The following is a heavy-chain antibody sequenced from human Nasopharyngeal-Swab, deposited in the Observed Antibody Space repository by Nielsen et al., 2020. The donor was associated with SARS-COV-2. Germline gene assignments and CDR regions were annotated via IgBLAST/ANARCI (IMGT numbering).Heavy chain of an antibody. CDR1: GFSLSTSGVG. V-gene: IGHV2-5*01. CDR3: AHRRGNVYYYDSSGYCYFDY. D-gene: IGHD3-22*01. J-gene: IGHJ4*02. Sequence: SGPTLVKPTQTLTLTCTFSGFSLSTSGVGVGWIRQPPGKAMEWLAHIYWYDDKRYSPSLKSRLTITKDTSKNQVVLTMTNMDPVDTATYYCAHRRGNVYYYDSSGYCYFDYWGQGTLVTVSS. CDR2: IYWYDDK.